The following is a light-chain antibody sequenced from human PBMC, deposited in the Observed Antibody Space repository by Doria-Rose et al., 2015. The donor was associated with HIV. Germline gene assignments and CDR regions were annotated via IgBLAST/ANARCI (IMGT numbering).Light chain of an antibody. V-gene: IGKV3-20*01. J-gene: IGKJ1*01. Sequence: TQSPGTLSLSPGERATLPCRASQSFSSTYLAWYQQKPGQAPSLLIYDGYTRATGISDRFSASGSGTDFTLTINRLGPEDVALYYCHQYGTSWTFGQGTKVEI. CDR2: DGY. CDR1: QSFSSTY. CDR3: HQYGTSWT.